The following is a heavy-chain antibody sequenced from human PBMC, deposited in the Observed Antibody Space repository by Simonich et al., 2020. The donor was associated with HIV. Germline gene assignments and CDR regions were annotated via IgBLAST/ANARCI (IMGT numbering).Heavy chain of an antibody. Sequence: QVQLQQWGAGLLKPSETLSLTCAVYGASFSGYYWSWIRQPPGKGLEWIVEINHSGCTNYNPSLKSRVTVSVDTSKSQFSLKLRSVTAADTAVYYCARLTAAGGSNQLDYWGQGTLVTVSS. CDR2: INHSGCT. D-gene: IGHD6-13*01. J-gene: IGHJ4*02. CDR3: ARLTAAGGSNQLDY. V-gene: IGHV4-34*01. CDR1: GASFSGYY.